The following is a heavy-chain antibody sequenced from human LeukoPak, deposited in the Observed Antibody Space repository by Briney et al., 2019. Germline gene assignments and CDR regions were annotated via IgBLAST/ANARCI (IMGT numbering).Heavy chain of an antibody. CDR2: MYYSGST. V-gene: IGHV4-61*01. CDR3: ARRMSGPRYFDY. J-gene: IGHJ4*02. D-gene: IGHD3-3*01. Sequence: SETLSLPCTVPGGPASSGSYYWSWIRPPPRKRLEWLGYMYYSGSTNYNPSLNSRVTMSVDTSKNQFSLELSSVTAADTAVYYCARRMSGPRYFDYWGQGTLVAVSS. CDR1: GGPASSGSYY.